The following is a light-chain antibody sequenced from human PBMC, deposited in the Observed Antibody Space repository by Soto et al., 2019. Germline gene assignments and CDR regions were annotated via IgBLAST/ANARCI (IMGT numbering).Light chain of an antibody. CDR2: DAS. V-gene: IGKV3-20*01. J-gene: IGKJ1*01. Sequence: EIVLTQSPGTLSLSPGERATLSCRANESVNSNYLGWYQQRPGQAPRLLVYDASKRATGIPERFSGSGSGTDFTLTISRLEPEDFAVYYCQQYSNSRTFGQGTKVETK. CDR1: ESVNSNY. CDR3: QQYSNSRT.